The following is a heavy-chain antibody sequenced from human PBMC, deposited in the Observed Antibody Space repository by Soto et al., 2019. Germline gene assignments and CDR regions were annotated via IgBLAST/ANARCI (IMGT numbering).Heavy chain of an antibody. V-gene: IGHV1-69*02. CDR1: GGTFSSYT. Sequence: QVQLVQSGAEVKKPGSSVKVSCKASGGTFSSYTISWVRQAPGQGLEWMGRIIPILGIANYAQKFQGRVTITADKPPSTAYMELSSLRSEDTAVYYCARGWMATMGGYYYYYGMDVWGQGTTVTVSS. CDR2: IIPILGIA. J-gene: IGHJ6*02. CDR3: ARGWMATMGGYYYYYGMDV. D-gene: IGHD5-12*01.